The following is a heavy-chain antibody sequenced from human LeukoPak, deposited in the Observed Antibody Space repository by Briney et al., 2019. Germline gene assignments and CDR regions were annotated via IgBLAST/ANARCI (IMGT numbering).Heavy chain of an antibody. V-gene: IGHV4-34*01. D-gene: IGHD3-22*01. Sequence: SETLSLTCTVSGGSISSYYWSWIRQPPGKGLEWIGEINHSGSTNYNPSLKSRVTISVDTSKNQFSLKLSSVTAADTAVYYCARASQNGYYDSSGYDYWGQGTLVTVSS. CDR3: ARASQNGYYDSSGYDY. CDR2: INHSGST. CDR1: GGSISSYY. J-gene: IGHJ4*02.